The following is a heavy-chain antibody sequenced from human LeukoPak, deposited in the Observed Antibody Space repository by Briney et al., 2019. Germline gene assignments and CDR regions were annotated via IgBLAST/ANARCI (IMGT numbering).Heavy chain of an antibody. V-gene: IGHV1-18*01. CDR1: GYTFTSYG. CDR3: ARKEYCSSTSCPVGEDWFDP. Sequence: GASVKVFCKASGYTFTSYGISWVRQAPGQGLEWMGWISAYNGNTNYAQKLQGRVTMTTDTSTSTAYMELRSLRSDDTAVYYCARKEYCSSTSCPVGEDWFDPWGQGTLVTVSS. D-gene: IGHD2-2*01. J-gene: IGHJ5*02. CDR2: ISAYNGNT.